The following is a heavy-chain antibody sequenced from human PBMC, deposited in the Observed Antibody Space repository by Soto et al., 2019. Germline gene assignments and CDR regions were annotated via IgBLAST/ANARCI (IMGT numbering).Heavy chain of an antibody. V-gene: IGHV3-23*01. CDR2: VNNGGGGT. CDR3: AKERLGRGIDY. J-gene: IGHJ4*02. D-gene: IGHD3-10*01. CDR1: GFTFSNYA. Sequence: EVLLLDSGGGLVQPGGSQRLSCAASGFTFSNYAMTWVRQAPGKGPEWISTVNNGGGGTYYADSVKGRFTISRDNSKNTLYLQVSSLRAEDTAVYYCAKERLGRGIDYWGQGILVTVSS.